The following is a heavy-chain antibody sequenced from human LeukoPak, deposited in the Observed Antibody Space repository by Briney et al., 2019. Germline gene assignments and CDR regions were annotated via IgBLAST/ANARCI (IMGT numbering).Heavy chain of an antibody. V-gene: IGHV3-30*04. CDR3: ARAAAETGSFRDNWFDP. CDR2: ISDDGRIK. D-gene: IGHD3-9*01. CDR1: GFTFSSYD. J-gene: IGHJ5*02. Sequence: GGSLRLSCAASGFTFSSYDMHWVRQAPGKGLEWVAVISDDGRIKIYGDSVKGRLTISRDNSKNTLYLQMNSLRGEDTAVYYCARAAAETGSFRDNWFDPWGQGTLVTVSS.